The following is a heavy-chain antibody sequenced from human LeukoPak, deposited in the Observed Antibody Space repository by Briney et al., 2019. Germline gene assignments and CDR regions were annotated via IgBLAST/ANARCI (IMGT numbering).Heavy chain of an antibody. V-gene: IGHV3-48*01. CDR3: ARELLYSLDS. CDR1: GFTFSSYS. CDR2: ISSSSNTK. D-gene: IGHD2-2*02. J-gene: IGHJ4*02. Sequence: GGSLRLSCAASGFTFSSYSMNWVRQAPGKGLEWVSYISSSSNTKYYADSVKGRFTISRDNAKNSLYLQMNSLRAEDTAVYYCARELLYSLDSWGQGTLVTVSS.